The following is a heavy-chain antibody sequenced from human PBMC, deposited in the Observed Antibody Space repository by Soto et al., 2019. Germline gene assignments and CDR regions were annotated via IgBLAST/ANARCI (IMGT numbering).Heavy chain of an antibody. J-gene: IGHJ4*02. CDR1: GGSIRSSRDN. Sequence: SETLSLTCTVSGGSIRSSRDNGGWIRQPPGKGLEWIGSIYYSGSTYYNPTLKRRVTISVDKSKNQFSLKLSSVTAAATAVYYCARRRGNWYYFDYWGQGTLVTVSS. CDR2: IYYSGST. D-gene: IGHD1-20*01. V-gene: IGHV4-39*01. CDR3: ARRRGNWYYFDY.